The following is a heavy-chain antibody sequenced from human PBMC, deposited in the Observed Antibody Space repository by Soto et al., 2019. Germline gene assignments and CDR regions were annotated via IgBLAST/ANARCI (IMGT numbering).Heavy chain of an antibody. CDR2: ISGDGGST. J-gene: IGHJ6*02. V-gene: IGHV3-23*01. D-gene: IGHD3-10*01. Sequence: GGSLRLSCATSGFAFATYAMSWVRQAPGKGLEWVSAISGDGGSTYYADSVKGRFTISRDNPKNSDNSNNSVYLQMNSLRAEDTAVYYCTKAYGSGTYLYYYYGMDVWGQGTTVTVSS. CDR3: TKAYGSGTYLYYYYGMDV. CDR1: GFAFATYA.